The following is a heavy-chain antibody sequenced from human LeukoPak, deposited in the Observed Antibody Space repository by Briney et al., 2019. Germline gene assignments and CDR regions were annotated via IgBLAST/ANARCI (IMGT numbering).Heavy chain of an antibody. CDR2: IYYSGST. CDR3: ARHRGSYPFDY. V-gene: IGHV4-39*01. J-gene: IGHJ4*02. D-gene: IGHD1-26*01. CDR1: GGSISSSSYY. Sequence: SETLSLTCTVSGGSISSSSYYWGWIRQPPGKGLEWIGSIYYSGSTYYNPSLKSRVTISVDTSKDQFSLKLSSVTAADTAVYYCARHRGSYPFDYWGQGTLVTVSS.